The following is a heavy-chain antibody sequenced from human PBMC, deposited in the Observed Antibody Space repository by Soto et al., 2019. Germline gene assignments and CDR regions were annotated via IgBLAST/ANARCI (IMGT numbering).Heavy chain of an antibody. CDR2: IYYSGST. CDR3: ARPGVHCTNGVCSYTFDY. D-gene: IGHD2-8*01. Sequence: ASETLSLTCTVSGGSISSSSYYWGWIRQPPGKGLEWIGSIYYSGSTYYNPSLKSRVTISVDTSKNQFSLKLSSVTAADTAVYYCARPGVHCTNGVCSYTFDYWGQGTLVTVSS. V-gene: IGHV4-39*01. J-gene: IGHJ4*02. CDR1: GGSISSSSYY.